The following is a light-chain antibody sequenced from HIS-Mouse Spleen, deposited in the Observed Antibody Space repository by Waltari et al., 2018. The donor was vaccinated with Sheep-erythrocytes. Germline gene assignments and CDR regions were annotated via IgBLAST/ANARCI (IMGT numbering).Light chain of an antibody. J-gene: IGLJ3*02. CDR3: CSYAGSSTPWV. CDR1: RSDVGSYNL. Sequence: QSALTQPASVSGSPGQSITISCTGTRSDVGSYNLVSCYQQHPGKAPKLMISEGSKRPSGVSNVSTSSESGITASLPISALHAEDDTDYSCCSYAGSSTPWVLGGGTKLTVL. CDR2: EGS. V-gene: IGLV2-23*01.